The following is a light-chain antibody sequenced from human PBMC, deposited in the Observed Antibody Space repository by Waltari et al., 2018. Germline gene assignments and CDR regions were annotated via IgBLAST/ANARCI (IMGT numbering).Light chain of an antibody. V-gene: IGLV4-69*01. CDR3: QTGGHGTWV. CDR2: VNSDGSH. CDR1: SGHSSNV. J-gene: IGLJ3*02. Sequence: QLVLPQSPSASASLGAPVKLTCTLSSGHSSNVIAWHQQQPEKGPRYLMKVNSDGSHSKGDKIPDRFSGSSSGAEHYLTISSLQSEDEADYYCQTGGHGTWVFGGGTKLTVL.